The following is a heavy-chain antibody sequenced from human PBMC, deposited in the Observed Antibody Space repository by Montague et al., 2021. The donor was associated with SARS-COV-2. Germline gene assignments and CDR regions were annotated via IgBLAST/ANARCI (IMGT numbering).Heavy chain of an antibody. V-gene: IGHV2-70*01. CDR1: GFSLSTSGMR. CDR2: IDWDDDK. J-gene: IGHJ4*02. D-gene: IGHD6-19*01. CDR3: ARISAWYSSGWSAFDY. Sequence: PALVKPTQTLTLTCTFSGFSLSTSGMRVSWIRQPPGKALEWLALIDWDDDKYYSTSLTTRLTISKDTSKNQVVLTMTNMDPVDTATYYCARISAWYSSGWSAFDYWGQGTLVTVSS.